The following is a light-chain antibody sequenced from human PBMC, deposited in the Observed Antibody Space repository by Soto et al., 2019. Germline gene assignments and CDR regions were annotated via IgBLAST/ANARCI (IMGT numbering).Light chain of an antibody. Sequence: QAVVTQEPSLTVSPGGTVTLTCASSTGAVTSIYYPNWFQQKPGQAPRALTYSTSNKHSWTPARFSGSLLGGKAALTLSGVQPEDEADYYCLLYYGGAVVFGGGTKLTVL. V-gene: IGLV7-43*01. J-gene: IGLJ2*01. CDR1: TGAVTSIYY. CDR2: STS. CDR3: LLYYGGAVV.